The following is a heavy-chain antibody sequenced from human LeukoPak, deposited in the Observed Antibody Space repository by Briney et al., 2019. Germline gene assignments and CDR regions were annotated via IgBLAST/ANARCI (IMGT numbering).Heavy chain of an antibody. CDR1: GFTFSSYW. J-gene: IGHJ4*02. CDR3: ARTRYCYISRSYGAPYYFDY. V-gene: IGHV3-7*01. CDR2: IKQDGSEK. Sequence: GGSLRLSCAASGFTFSSYWMSWVRQAPGKGLEWVANIKQDGSEKYYVDSVKGRFTISRDNAKHSLYLQMNSLRAEDTAVYYCARTRYCYISRSYGAPYYFDYWGQGTLVTVSS. D-gene: IGHD3-10*01.